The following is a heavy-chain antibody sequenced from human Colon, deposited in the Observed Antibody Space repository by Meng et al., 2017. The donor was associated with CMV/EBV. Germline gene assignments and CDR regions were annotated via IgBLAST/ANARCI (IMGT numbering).Heavy chain of an antibody. Sequence: GGSLRLSCAASGFTFGLYSMNWVRQAPGKGPEWISYISTSGTSMYYADSVKGRFTISRDNAKNSVYLQMNSLRADDTAVYYCARDRVYGMDVWGQGTTVTVSS. CDR1: GFTFGLYS. J-gene: IGHJ6*02. CDR2: ISTSGTSM. V-gene: IGHV3-48*04. CDR3: ARDRVYGMDV.